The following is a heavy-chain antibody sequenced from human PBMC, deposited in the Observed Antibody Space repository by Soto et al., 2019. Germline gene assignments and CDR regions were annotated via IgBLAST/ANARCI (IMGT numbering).Heavy chain of an antibody. Sequence: PSETLSLTCTVSGGSISSYYWSWIRQPPGKGLEWIGYIYYSGSTNYNPSLKSRVTISVDTSKNQFSLKLSSVTAADTAVYYCARRGVVAATPTGYYYYYYMDVCGKGTTVTVSS. CDR3: ARRGVVAATPTGYYYYYYMDV. CDR2: IYYSGST. D-gene: IGHD2-15*01. CDR1: GGSISSYY. V-gene: IGHV4-59*01. J-gene: IGHJ6*03.